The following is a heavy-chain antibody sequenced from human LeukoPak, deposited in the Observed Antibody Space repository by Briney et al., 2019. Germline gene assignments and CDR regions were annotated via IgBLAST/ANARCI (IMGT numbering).Heavy chain of an antibody. D-gene: IGHD6-19*01. CDR1: GFTFSKYA. J-gene: IGHJ3*02. V-gene: IGHV3-23*01. Sequence: GGSLRLSCAASGFTFSKYAMSWVRQAPGKGLEWVSAISGSGGSTYYADSVKGRFTISRDNSKNTLYLQMNSLRAEDTAVYYCAKDLVATTQWLVSYAFDIWGQGTMVTVSS. CDR2: ISGSGGST. CDR3: AKDLVATTQWLVSYAFDI.